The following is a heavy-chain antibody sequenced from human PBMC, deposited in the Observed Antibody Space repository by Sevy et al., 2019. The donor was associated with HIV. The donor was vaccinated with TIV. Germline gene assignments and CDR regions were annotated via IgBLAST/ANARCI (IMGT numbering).Heavy chain of an antibody. V-gene: IGHV3-7*01. CDR3: ARALADWGSFHYSS. CDR1: GFTFATYW. D-gene: IGHD3-16*02. Sequence: GGSLRLSCAASGFTFATYWMTWVRQAPGEGLECVAYIKQDGTDKYYIDSVKGRFTISRDNGKNSLYLHMSGLRAEDTAVYYCARALADWGSFHYSSWGRGTLVTVSS. J-gene: IGHJ4*02. CDR2: IKQDGTDK.